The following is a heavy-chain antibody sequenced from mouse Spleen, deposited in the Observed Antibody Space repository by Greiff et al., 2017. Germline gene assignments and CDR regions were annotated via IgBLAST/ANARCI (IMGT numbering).Heavy chain of an antibody. V-gene: IGHV14-4*01. CDR1: GFNIKDDY. D-gene: IGHD5-1-1*01. CDR2: IDPENGDT. J-gene: IGHJ3*01. Sequence: VQLQQSGAELVRPGASVKLSCTASGFNIKDDYMHWVKQRPEQGLEWIGWIDPENGDTEYASKFQGKATITADTSSNTAYLQLSSLTSEDTAVYYCTNTPWFAYWGQGTLVTVSA. CDR3: TNTPWFAY.